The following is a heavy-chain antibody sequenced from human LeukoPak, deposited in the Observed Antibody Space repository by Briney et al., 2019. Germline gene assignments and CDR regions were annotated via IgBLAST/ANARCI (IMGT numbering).Heavy chain of an antibody. Sequence: PSETLSLTCTVSGGSISSYYWSWVRQPPGKGVEWVGYIYYSGSTNYNPSLKSRVTISVDTSKNQFSLKLSSVTAADTAVYYCARVGRGDGYKTYYFDYWGQGTLVTVSS. CDR2: IYYSGST. CDR1: GGSISSYY. CDR3: ARVGRGDGYKTYYFDY. D-gene: IGHD5-24*01. V-gene: IGHV4-59*01. J-gene: IGHJ4*02.